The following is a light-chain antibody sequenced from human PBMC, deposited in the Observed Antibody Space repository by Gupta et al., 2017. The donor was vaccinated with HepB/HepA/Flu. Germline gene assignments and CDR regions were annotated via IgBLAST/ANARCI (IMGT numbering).Light chain of an antibody. J-gene: IGKJ4*01. CDR2: KVS. CDR1: QGLVYSDGNTY. V-gene: IGKV2-30*01. CDR3: MQASHWPLT. Sequence: DVVMTQSPLSLPVTLGQPASISRRSSQGLVYSDGNTYLNWFHQRPGQSPRRLIYKVSNRDSGVPDRFSGSESGNMYTLRISRVEAEDVGIYYCMQASHWPLTFGGGTKVEIK.